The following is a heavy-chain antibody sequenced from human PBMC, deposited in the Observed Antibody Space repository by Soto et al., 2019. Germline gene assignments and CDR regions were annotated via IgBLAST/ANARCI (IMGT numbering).Heavy chain of an antibody. V-gene: IGHV4-31*03. D-gene: IGHD3-3*01. Sequence: SETLSLTCTVSGGSISSGGYYWSWIRQHPGKGLEWIGYIYYSGSTYYNPSLKSRVTISVDTSKNQFSLKPSSVTAADTAVYYCAREARIPSADRFLEWREKDYYYYYMDVWGKGTTVTVSS. CDR1: GGSISSGGYY. J-gene: IGHJ6*03. CDR3: AREARIPSADRFLEWREKDYYYYYMDV. CDR2: IYYSGST.